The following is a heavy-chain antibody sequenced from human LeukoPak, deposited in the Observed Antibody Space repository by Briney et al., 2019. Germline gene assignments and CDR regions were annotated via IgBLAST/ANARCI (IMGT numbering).Heavy chain of an antibody. D-gene: IGHD6-19*01. CDR3: ARDRVRAVAGSGGRYYYYGMDV. CDR2: ISGSGGST. J-gene: IGHJ6*02. CDR1: GFTFSSYA. V-gene: IGHV3-23*01. Sequence: GGSLRLSCAASGFTFSSYAMSWVRQAPGKGLEWVSAISGSGGSTYYADSVKGRFTISRDNSKNTLYLRMNSLRAEDTAVYYCARDRVRAVAGSGGRYYYYGMDVWGQGTTVTVSS.